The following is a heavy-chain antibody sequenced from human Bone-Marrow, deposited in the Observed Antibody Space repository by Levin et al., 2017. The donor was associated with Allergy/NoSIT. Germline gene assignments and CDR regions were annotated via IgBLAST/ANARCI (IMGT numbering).Heavy chain of an antibody. CDR1: GGSISSGGYS. V-gene: IGHV4-30-2*01. Sequence: SETLSLTCAVSGGSISSGGYSWNWIRQPPGKGLEWIGYIHHSGSTYYNPSLKSRVTMSVDRSKNLFSLNLSSVTAADTAVYYCARGITVFGVVLAVNDAFDIWGQGTMVTVSS. D-gene: IGHD3-3*01. CDR2: IHHSGST. J-gene: IGHJ3*02. CDR3: ARGITVFGVVLAVNDAFDI.